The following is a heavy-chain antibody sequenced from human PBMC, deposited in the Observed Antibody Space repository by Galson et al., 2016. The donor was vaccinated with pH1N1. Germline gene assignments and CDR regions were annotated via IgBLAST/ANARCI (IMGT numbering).Heavy chain of an antibody. D-gene: IGHD2-2*01. V-gene: IGHV3-49*03. Sequence: SLRLSCAVSGITFGDYNMHWFRQAPGKGLEWVGFIRSKVFGGTTENAASVKGRFSISREDSRSIAYLQMKSLKTEDTAVYFCTRERGGSSSRFDYWGQGTLVIVSS. CDR3: TRERGGSSSRFDY. J-gene: IGHJ4*02. CDR1: GITFGDYN. CDR2: IRSKVFGGTT.